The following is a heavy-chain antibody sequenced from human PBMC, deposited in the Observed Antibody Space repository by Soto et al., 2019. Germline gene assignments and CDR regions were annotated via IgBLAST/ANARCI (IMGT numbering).Heavy chain of an antibody. CDR1: GGSFSGYY. CDR3: ARGGPGYCSGGSCYSFYYYYYYMDV. V-gene: IGHV4-34*01. CDR2: INHSGST. D-gene: IGHD2-15*01. J-gene: IGHJ6*03. Sequence: QVQLQQWGAGLLKPSETLSLTCAVYGGSFSGYYWSWIRQPPGKGLQWIGEINHSGSTNYNPSLKGRVSISVDTSKNQFSLKLSSVTAADTAVYYCARGGPGYCSGGSCYSFYYYYYYMDVWGKGTTVTVSS.